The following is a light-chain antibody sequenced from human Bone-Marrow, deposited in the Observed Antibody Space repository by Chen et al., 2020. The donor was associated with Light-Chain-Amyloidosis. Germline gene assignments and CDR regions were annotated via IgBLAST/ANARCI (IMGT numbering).Light chain of an antibody. CDR3: QSADSSGTYEVI. Sequence: SYELTQPPSVSVSPGQTARITCSGDDLPTKYAYWYQQKPGQAPVLVIHRDTERPSGISERFSGSSSWTTATLTISGVQAEDEAYYHCQSADSSGTYEVIFGGGTKLTVL. CDR1: DLPTKY. CDR2: RDT. V-gene: IGLV3-25*03. J-gene: IGLJ2*01.